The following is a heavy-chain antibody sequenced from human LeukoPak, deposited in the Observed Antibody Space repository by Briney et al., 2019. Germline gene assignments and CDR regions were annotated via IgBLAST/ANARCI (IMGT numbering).Heavy chain of an antibody. CDR1: GFTFSSYR. Sequence: GGSLRLSCAASGFTFSSYRMNWVRRAPGKGLEWVANIKQDGSEKYYVDSVKGRFTISRDNAKNSLFLQMNSLRAEDTAVYYCTKEILQGATTTNPDYWGQGTLVTVSS. CDR3: TKEILQGATTTNPDY. V-gene: IGHV3-7*03. D-gene: IGHD5-12*01. J-gene: IGHJ4*02. CDR2: IKQDGSEK.